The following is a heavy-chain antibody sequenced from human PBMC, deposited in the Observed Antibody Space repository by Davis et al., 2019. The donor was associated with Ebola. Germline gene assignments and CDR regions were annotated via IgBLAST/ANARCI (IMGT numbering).Heavy chain of an antibody. CDR2: ISYDGSNK. J-gene: IGHJ4*02. CDR1: GFTFSSYG. V-gene: IGHV3-30*03. Sequence: GESLKISCAASGFTFSSYGMYWVRQAPGKGLEWVAVISYDGSNKYYVDSVKGRFTISRDNAKSTLYLQMNSLRADDTAVYYCARSASHQNYFDYWGQGTLVTVSS. CDR3: ARSASHQNYFDY.